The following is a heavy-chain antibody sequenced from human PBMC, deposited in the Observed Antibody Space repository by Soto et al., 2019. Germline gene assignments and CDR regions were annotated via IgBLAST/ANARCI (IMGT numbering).Heavy chain of an antibody. J-gene: IGHJ4*02. CDR2: ISGTSSYI. CDR1: GFTFSSHS. D-gene: IGHD6-13*01. CDR3: ARVCDSSSRWSAFDY. V-gene: IGHV3-21*01. Sequence: EVQLLESGGGLVQPGGSLRLSCAASGFTFSSHSMNWVRQAPGKGLEWVSLISGTSSYIYYADSVKGRFIISRDNAKNSLYLQMNSRRAEGTAVYYCARVCDSSSRWSAFDYWGQGTLVSVSS.